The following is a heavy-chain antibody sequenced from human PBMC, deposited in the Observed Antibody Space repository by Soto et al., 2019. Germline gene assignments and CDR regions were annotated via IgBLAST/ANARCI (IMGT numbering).Heavy chain of an antibody. Sequence: ASVKVSCKASGYTFTGYYMHWVRQAPGQGLEWMGWINPNSGGTNYAQKFQGWVTMTRDTSISTAYMELSRLRSDDTAVYYCAREVSYDILTGEYYFDYWGQGTLVTVSS. J-gene: IGHJ4*02. D-gene: IGHD3-9*01. V-gene: IGHV1-2*04. CDR3: AREVSYDILTGEYYFDY. CDR2: INPNSGGT. CDR1: GYTFTGYY.